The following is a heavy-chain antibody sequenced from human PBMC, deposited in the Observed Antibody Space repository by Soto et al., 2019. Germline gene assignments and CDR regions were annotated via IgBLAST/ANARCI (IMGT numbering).Heavy chain of an antibody. CDR1: GYSFTSHW. D-gene: IGHD2-2*01. Sequence: GESLKISCKGSGYSFTSHWIGWVRQMPGKGLEWMGIIYPGDSDTRYSPSFQGQVTISADKSISTAYLQWSSLKASDTAMYYCARKMGDIVVVPAATSFDDWGQGTRVTVAS. CDR2: IYPGDSDT. J-gene: IGHJ4*02. V-gene: IGHV5-51*01. CDR3: ARKMGDIVVVPAATSFDD.